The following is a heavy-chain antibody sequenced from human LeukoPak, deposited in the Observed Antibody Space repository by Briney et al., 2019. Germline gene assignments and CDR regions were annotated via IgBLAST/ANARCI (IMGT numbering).Heavy chain of an antibody. D-gene: IGHD3-9*01. CDR2: ISGSGGYI. J-gene: IGHJ4*02. CDR1: GFTFRIYA. Sequence: GGSLRLSCAASGFTFRIYAMTWVRQAPGKGLEWVSGISGSGGYIYSADSVKGRFTISRDNAKNSLYLQMNSLRAEDTAVYYCARDKGDPTPLLRYFDWSGAYFDYWGQGTLVTVSS. CDR3: ARDKGDPTPLLRYFDWSGAYFDY. V-gene: IGHV3-21*01.